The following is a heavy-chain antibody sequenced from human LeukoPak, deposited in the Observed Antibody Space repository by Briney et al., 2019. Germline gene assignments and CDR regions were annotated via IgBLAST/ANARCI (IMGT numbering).Heavy chain of an antibody. D-gene: IGHD1-1*01. CDR3: ARLNNVEAYYGMDV. V-gene: IGHV3-74*01. J-gene: IGHJ6*02. Sequence: GGSLRLSCAASGFTFSSYWMHWVRQAPGKGLVWVSRINSDGSSTSYADSVKGRFTISRDNAKNTLYLQMNSLRAEDTAVYYCARLNNVEAYYGMDVWGQGTTVTVSS. CDR2: INSDGSST. CDR1: GFTFSSYW.